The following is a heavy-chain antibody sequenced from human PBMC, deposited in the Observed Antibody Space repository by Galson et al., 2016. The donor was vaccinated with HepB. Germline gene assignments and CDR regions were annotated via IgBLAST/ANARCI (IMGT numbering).Heavy chain of an antibody. CDR1: GLTFSRFW. Sequence: SLRLSCAASGLTFSRFWMTWVRQAPGKGLEWVANINQDGSEKHVLDSVRGRFTISRDNAKNSLYLQMNSLRAADTAVYFCARAYQYTLDYWGQGTLVTVSS. V-gene: IGHV3-7*04. D-gene: IGHD1-1*01. CDR2: INQDGSEK. J-gene: IGHJ4*02. CDR3: ARAYQYTLDY.